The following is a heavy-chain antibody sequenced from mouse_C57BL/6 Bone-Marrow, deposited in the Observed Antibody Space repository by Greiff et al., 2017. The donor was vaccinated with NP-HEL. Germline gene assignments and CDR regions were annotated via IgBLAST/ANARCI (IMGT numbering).Heavy chain of an antibody. Sequence: EVMLVESGEGLVKPGGSLKLSCAASGFTFSSYAMSWVRQTPEKRLEWVAYISSGGDYIYYADTVKGRSTISRDNARNTLYLQMSSLKSEDTAMYYCTRGPYGSSPVAMDYWGQGTSVTVSS. V-gene: IGHV5-9-1*02. D-gene: IGHD1-1*01. CDR2: ISSGGDYI. J-gene: IGHJ4*01. CDR1: GFTFSSYA. CDR3: TRGPYGSSPVAMDY.